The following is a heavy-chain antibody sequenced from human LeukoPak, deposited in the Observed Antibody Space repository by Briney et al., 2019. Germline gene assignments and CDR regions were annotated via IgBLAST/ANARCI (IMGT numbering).Heavy chain of an antibody. CDR3: ARVPDTATVDY. Sequence: PGGSLRLSCAASGFTFSNAWMSWVRQAPGKGLEWVVRIKSKTDDGTTDYAATVKSRFTISRDDSNNTLYLQMNSLKTEDTAVYYCARVPDTATVDYWGQGTLVTVSS. CDR1: GFTFSNAW. CDR2: IKSKTDDGTT. J-gene: IGHJ4*02. D-gene: IGHD5-18*01. V-gene: IGHV3-15*01.